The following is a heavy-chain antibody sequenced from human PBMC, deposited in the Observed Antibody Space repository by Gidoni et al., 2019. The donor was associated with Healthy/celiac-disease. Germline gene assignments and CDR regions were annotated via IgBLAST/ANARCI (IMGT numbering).Heavy chain of an antibody. CDR1: GFTFSSYG. Sequence: QVQLVESGGGVVQPGRSLRLSCEASGFTFSSYGMHWVRQAPGKGLGGVAVRSYDGSNKYYADAVKGRFTISRDNSKNTLYLQMNSLRAEDTAVYYCAKDTSPPFWSGPLDYWGQGTLVTVSS. CDR2: RSYDGSNK. CDR3: AKDTSPPFWSGPLDY. V-gene: IGHV3-30*18. J-gene: IGHJ4*02. D-gene: IGHD3-3*01.